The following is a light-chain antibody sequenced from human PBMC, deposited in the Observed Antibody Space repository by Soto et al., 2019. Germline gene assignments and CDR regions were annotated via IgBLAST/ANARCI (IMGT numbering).Light chain of an antibody. Sequence: EIQMTQSPASLSASPGDRATISCRASQSISNYLVWYQQKLGKAPKLLIYGASSLVSGVPSRFSGSGSGTDFTLTISSLQPEDFATYYCQQSYNMPRTFGQGTKVEIK. CDR1: QSISNY. J-gene: IGKJ4*01. CDR3: QQSYNMPRT. CDR2: GAS. V-gene: IGKV1-39*01.